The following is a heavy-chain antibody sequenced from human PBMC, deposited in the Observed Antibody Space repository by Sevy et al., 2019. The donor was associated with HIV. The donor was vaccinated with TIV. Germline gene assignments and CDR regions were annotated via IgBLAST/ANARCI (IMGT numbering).Heavy chain of an antibody. J-gene: IGHJ5*02. Sequence: SETLSLTCALYGGSFSGYYWSWIRQPPGKGLEWIGEINHSGSTNYNPSLKSRVTISVDTSKNQFSLKLSSVTAADTAVYYCARRGVTMVRGVILRNWFDPWGQGTLVTVSS. V-gene: IGHV4-34*01. D-gene: IGHD3-10*01. CDR2: INHSGST. CDR3: ARRGVTMVRGVILRNWFDP. CDR1: GGSFSGYY.